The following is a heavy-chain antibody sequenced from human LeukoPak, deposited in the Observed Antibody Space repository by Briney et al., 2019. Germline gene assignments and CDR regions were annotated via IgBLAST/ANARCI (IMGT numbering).Heavy chain of an antibody. Sequence: GGSLRLSCAASGFTFSRYGMSWVRQAPGKGLEWVSAISGSGGSTFYADSVKGRFTISRDNSKNTLYLQMNSLRAEDTAVYYCARVGSIAAAGTPDYWGQGTLVTVSS. CDR1: GFTFSRYG. D-gene: IGHD6-13*01. J-gene: IGHJ4*02. CDR3: ARVGSIAAAGTPDY. V-gene: IGHV3-23*01. CDR2: ISGSGGST.